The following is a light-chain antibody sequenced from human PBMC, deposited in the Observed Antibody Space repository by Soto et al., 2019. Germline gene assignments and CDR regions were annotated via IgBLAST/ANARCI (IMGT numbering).Light chain of an antibody. CDR3: SSYAASNNFYFV. CDR2: EVT. CDR1: SSDVGGYNY. V-gene: IGLV2-8*01. J-gene: IGLJ3*02. Sequence: SVLTQPPSASGSPGQSVTISCTGTSSDVGGYNYVSWYQQYPGRAPKLMIYEVTKRPSGVPDRFSGSKSGNTASLTVSGLQAEDAADYYCSSYAASNNFYFVFGGGTQLTVL.